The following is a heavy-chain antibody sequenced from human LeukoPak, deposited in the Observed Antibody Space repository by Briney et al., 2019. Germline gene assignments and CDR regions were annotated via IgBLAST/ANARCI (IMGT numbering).Heavy chain of an antibody. CDR2: ISYDGSNK. CDR3: AKDFLHGDYAAGYDY. D-gene: IGHD4-17*01. V-gene: IGHV3-30*18. CDR1: GFTLSTYA. J-gene: IGHJ4*02. Sequence: GGSLRLSCAASGFTLSTYAMHWVRQAPGKGLEWVAVISYDGSNKYYADSVKGRFTISRDNSKNTLYLQMNSLRAEDTAVYYCAKDFLHGDYAAGYDYWGQGTLVTVSS.